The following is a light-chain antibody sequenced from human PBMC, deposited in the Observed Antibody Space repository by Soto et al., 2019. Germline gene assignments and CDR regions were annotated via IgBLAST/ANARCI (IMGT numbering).Light chain of an antibody. CDR3: QQYGGSPLYT. J-gene: IGKJ2*01. CDR2: GAS. V-gene: IGKV3-20*01. Sequence: EIVLTQSPGTLSLSPGERATLSCRASQSVSDNFLAWYQQKPGQAPRLLIYGASSRATGIPDRFSGSGSGTDFTLTINSLEPEDLAVYYCQQYGGSPLYTFGQGTKLEIK. CDR1: QSVSDNF.